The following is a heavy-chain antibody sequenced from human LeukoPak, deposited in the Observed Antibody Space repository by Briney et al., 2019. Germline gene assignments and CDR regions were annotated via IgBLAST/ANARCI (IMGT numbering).Heavy chain of an antibody. D-gene: IGHD4-11*01. CDR2: INPNSGST. Sequence: ASVKVSCKASGYTFTGYYMHWVRQAPGQGLEWMGWINPNSGSTNYAQKFQGRVTMTRDTSISTAYMELSRLRSDDTAVYYCARDGGLTVTTLVYYYYGMDVWGQGTTVTVSS. J-gene: IGHJ6*02. CDR3: ARDGGLTVTTLVYYYYGMDV. CDR1: GYTFTGYY. V-gene: IGHV1-2*02.